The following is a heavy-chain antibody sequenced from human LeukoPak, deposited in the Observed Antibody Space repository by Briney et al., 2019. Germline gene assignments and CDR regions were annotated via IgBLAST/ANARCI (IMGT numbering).Heavy chain of an antibody. V-gene: IGHV3-23*01. CDR2: ISGSGGST. D-gene: IGHD2-8*02. CDR3: ATYRQVLLPFES. CDR1: GFTFSSYA. J-gene: IGHJ4*02. Sequence: PGGSLRLSCAASGFTFSSYAMSWVRQAPGTGLEWVSAISGSGGSTYYADSVKGRFTISRDNSKNTLYLQMNSLRAEDTAIYYCATYRQVLLPFESWGQGTLVTVSS.